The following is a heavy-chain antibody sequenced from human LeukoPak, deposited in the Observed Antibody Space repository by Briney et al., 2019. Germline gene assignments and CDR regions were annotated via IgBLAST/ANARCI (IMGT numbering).Heavy chain of an antibody. J-gene: IGHJ6*04. CDR1: GFTFSDYY. V-gene: IGHV3-11*01. CDR3: TRDHDFWSGPFDV. CDR2: ISSSGSTI. D-gene: IGHD3-3*01. Sequence: GGSLRLSCAASGFTFSDYYMCWIRQAPGKGLEWVSYISSSGSTIYYADSVKGRFTISRDNAKNSLYLQMNSLRAEDTAVYYCTRDHDFWSGPFDVWGKGTTVTVSS.